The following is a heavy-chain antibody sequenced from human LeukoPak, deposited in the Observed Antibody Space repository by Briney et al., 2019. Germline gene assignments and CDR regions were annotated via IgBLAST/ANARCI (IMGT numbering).Heavy chain of an antibody. Sequence: GASVKVSCKASGYTFTSYGISWVRQAPGQVLAWMGWISAYNGNTNYAQKLQGRVTMTTDTSTSTAYMELRSLRSDDTAVYYCARVDFVVVVAATHLTPFDPWGQGTLVTVSS. CDR2: ISAYNGNT. D-gene: IGHD2-15*01. V-gene: IGHV1-18*01. J-gene: IGHJ5*02. CDR3: ARVDFVVVVAATHLTPFDP. CDR1: GYTFTSYG.